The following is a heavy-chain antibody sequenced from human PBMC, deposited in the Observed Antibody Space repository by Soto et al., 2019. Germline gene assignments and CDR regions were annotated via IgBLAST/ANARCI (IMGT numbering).Heavy chain of an antibody. CDR1: GYTFTNYW. CDR2: IYPGDSDT. V-gene: IGHV5-51*01. Sequence: GESMKISCKGSGYTFTNYWIGWVRQMPGKGLEWMGIIYPGDSDTKYNPSFQGQVTISADKSITTTYLQWSSLKASDTAIYYCAASIFYYGMDVWGQGTTVTVSS. CDR3: AASIFYYGMDV. J-gene: IGHJ6*02.